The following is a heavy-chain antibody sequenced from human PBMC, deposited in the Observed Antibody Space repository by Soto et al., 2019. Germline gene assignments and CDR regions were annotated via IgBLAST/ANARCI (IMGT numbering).Heavy chain of an antibody. CDR2: IYYSGST. CDR1: GGSISSGGYY. D-gene: IGHD6-6*01. CDR3: ARDQTAARDDAFDI. V-gene: IGHV4-31*03. Sequence: QVQLQESGPGLVKPSQTLSLTCTVSGGSISSGGYYWSWIRQHPGKGLEWIGYIYYSGSTYYNPSLKSRVTISVDTSKNQCSLKLSSVTAADTAVYYCARDQTAARDDAFDIWGQGTMDTVSS. J-gene: IGHJ3*02.